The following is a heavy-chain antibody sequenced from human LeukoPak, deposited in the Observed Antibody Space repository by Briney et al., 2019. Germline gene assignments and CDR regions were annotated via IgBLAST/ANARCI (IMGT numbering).Heavy chain of an antibody. Sequence: PGGSLRPSCAASGFTFDDYAMHWVRQAPGKGLEWVSGISWNSGSIGYADSVKGRFTISRDNAKNSLYLQMNSLRAEDTALYYCAKTFKRWLHPLDAFDIWGQGTMVTVSS. V-gene: IGHV3-9*01. J-gene: IGHJ3*02. D-gene: IGHD5-24*01. CDR3: AKTFKRWLHPLDAFDI. CDR2: ISWNSGSI. CDR1: GFTFDDYA.